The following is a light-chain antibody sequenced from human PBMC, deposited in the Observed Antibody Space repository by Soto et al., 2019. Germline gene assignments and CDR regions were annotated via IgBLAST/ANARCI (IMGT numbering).Light chain of an antibody. J-gene: IGLJ2*01. Sequence: SALTQPPSASGSPGQSVTISCTGTSSDVGGYNYVSWYQQHPGKAPKLMIYEVTKRPSGVPDRFSGSKSGNTASLTVSGLQAEDEGDYYCSSYAGSNIVFGGGTQLTVL. CDR1: SSDVGGYNY. CDR3: SSYAGSNIV. V-gene: IGLV2-8*01. CDR2: EVT.